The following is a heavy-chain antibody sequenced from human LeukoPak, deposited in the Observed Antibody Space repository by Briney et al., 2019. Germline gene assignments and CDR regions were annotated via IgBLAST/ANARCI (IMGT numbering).Heavy chain of an antibody. CDR3: ARTNLDCKNGVCYDY. V-gene: IGHV1-18*01. CDR1: DYTFTNYG. J-gene: IGHJ4*02. CDR2: ISAYNGKT. Sequence: ASVKVSCKASDYTFTNYGISWVRQAPGQGLEWMGWISAYNGKTYYAQNFQGRVTVTTDTSTSTAYMDLRSLRSDDTAVYYCARTNLDCKNGVCYDYWGQGTPATVSS. D-gene: IGHD2-8*01.